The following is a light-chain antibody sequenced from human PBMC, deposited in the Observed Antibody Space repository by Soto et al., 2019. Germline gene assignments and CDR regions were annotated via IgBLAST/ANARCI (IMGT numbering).Light chain of an antibody. CDR2: GAS. Sequence: EIVMTQSPATLSVSPGERATLSCRAGQSVSNNLAWYQQKPGQAPRLLIYGASTRATGIPARFSGSGSGTEFTLTISSLQSEDFAVYYCQQYNNWPHTFGQGTKLEIK. CDR3: QQYNNWPHT. J-gene: IGKJ2*01. V-gene: IGKV3-15*01. CDR1: QSVSNN.